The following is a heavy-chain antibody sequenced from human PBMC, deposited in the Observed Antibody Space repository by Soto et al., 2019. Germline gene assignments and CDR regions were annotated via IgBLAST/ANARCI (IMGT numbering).Heavy chain of an antibody. J-gene: IGHJ3*02. V-gene: IGHV4-59*01. CDR3: AGDGYSSSWEAVGAFDI. CDR1: GGSISSYS. CDR2: IYYSGST. D-gene: IGHD6-13*01. Sequence: QVQLQESGPGLVKPSETLSLTCTVSGGSISSYSWSWIRQPPGKGLEWIGYIYYSGSTNYNPSLKRRVTISVDTCKNQCYLKLSSVNAADTAEYYCAGDGYSSSWEAVGAFDIWGQRTMVTVSS.